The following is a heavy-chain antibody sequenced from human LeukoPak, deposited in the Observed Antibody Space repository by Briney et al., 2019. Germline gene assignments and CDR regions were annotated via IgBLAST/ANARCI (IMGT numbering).Heavy chain of an antibody. V-gene: IGHV3-11*01. CDR1: GFTFSDYY. Sequence: GRSLRLSCAASGFTFSDYYMSWIRQAPGKGLEWVSYISSSGSTIYYADSVKGRFTIYRVNAKNSLYLQMNSRRAEDTAMYYCTMGPEHSSSWYKDNWCDLWGQGPLVTVSS. J-gene: IGHJ5*02. CDR2: ISSSGSTI. CDR3: TMGPEHSSSWYKDNWCDL. D-gene: IGHD6-13*01.